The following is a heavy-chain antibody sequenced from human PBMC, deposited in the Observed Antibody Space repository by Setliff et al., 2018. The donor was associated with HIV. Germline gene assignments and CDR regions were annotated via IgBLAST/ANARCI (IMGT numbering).Heavy chain of an antibody. Sequence: ASVKVSCKASGYTFSDYFIHWVRQAPGQGLEWMGWIHPNRGGTNYAQKFQGRVTMTRDTSITTAYMELSRLSSDDTAVYYCARGVDGSYRKFFDNWGQGTLVTVSS. CDR1: GYTFSDYF. V-gene: IGHV1-2*02. D-gene: IGHD1-26*01. CDR2: IHPNRGGT. J-gene: IGHJ4*02. CDR3: ARGVDGSYRKFFDN.